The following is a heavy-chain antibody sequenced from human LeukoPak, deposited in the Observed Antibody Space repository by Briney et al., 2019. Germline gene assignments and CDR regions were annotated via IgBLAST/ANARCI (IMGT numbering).Heavy chain of an antibody. CDR3: ARGLSRTMIVVVIPVDAFDI. CDR1: GGSFSGYY. CDR2: INHSGST. D-gene: IGHD3-22*01. Sequence: SETLSLTCAVYGGSFSGYYWSWIRQPPGKGLEWIGEINHSGSTNYNPSLKSRVTISVDTSKNQFSLKLSSVTAADTAVYYCARGLSRTMIVVVIPVDAFDIWGQGTMVTVSS. J-gene: IGHJ3*02. V-gene: IGHV4-34*01.